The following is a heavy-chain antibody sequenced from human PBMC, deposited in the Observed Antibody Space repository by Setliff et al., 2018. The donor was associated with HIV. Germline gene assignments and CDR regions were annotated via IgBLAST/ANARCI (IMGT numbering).Heavy chain of an antibody. V-gene: IGHV4-39*07. Sequence: SETLSLTCIVSSGSISTSSYYWGWIRQPPGKGLEWIGSIYYSGSTYYNPSLKSRITISEETSKNQVSLKLTSMTAPDAAVYYCARGFRSSSALYWYDPWGQGTLVTVSS. CDR1: SGSISTSSYY. J-gene: IGHJ5*02. CDR3: ARGFRSSSALYWYDP. D-gene: IGHD6-6*01. CDR2: IYYSGST.